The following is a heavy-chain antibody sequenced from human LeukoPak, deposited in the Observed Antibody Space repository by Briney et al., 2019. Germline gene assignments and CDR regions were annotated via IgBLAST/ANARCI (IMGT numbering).Heavy chain of an antibody. J-gene: IGHJ5*02. CDR3: ARHYAAGTWWFDP. CDR1: EITFSNYW. D-gene: IGHD6-13*01. CDR2: TNQDGSVK. Sequence: PGGSLRLSCTASEITFSNYWMSWARQAPGEGLEWVANTNQDGSVKSYVDSVKGRFTISRDNTKNTLYLQMNDLRAEDTALYHCARHYAAGTWWFDPRGQGTLVTVSS. V-gene: IGHV3-7*03.